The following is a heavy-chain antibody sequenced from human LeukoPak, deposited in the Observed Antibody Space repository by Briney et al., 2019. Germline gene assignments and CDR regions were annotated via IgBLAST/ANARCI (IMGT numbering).Heavy chain of an antibody. J-gene: IGHJ6*02. CDR2: INAGNGNT. Sequence: ASVKVSCKASGYTFTSFGISWVRQAPGQRLEWMGWINAGNGNTKYSQKFQGRVTITRDTSASTAYMELSSLRSEDTAVYYCARDLYYDFWSGYYGNYGMDVWGQGTTVTVSS. V-gene: IGHV1-3*01. CDR3: ARDLYYDFWSGYYGNYGMDV. D-gene: IGHD3-3*01. CDR1: GYTFTSFG.